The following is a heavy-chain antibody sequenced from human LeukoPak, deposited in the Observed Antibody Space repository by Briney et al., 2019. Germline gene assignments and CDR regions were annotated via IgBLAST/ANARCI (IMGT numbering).Heavy chain of an antibody. CDR1: GYTFTSYD. Sequence: ASVKVSCQASGYTFTSYDINWVRQATGQGLEWMGWMNPNSGNTGYAQKLQRRDTITRNTSISTAYMERSSLRSEDTAVYYCASQGYGPGSQNYYYMDVWGKGTTVTVSS. D-gene: IGHD3-10*01. CDR3: ASQGYGPGSQNYYYMDV. J-gene: IGHJ6*03. CDR2: MNPNSGNT. V-gene: IGHV1-8*03.